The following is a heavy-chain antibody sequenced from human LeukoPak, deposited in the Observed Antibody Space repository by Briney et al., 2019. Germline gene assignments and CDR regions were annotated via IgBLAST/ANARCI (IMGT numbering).Heavy chain of an antibody. CDR1: GFTLSSYW. Sequence: PGGSLRLSCAASGFTLSSYWMSWVRQAPGKGLEWVANIKQDGSEINYVDSVKGRFTISRDNAKNSMLLQMNSLRAEDTAVYYCARDPGYDFWSGYLGYFDYWGQGTLVTVSS. CDR2: IKQDGSEI. CDR3: ARDPGYDFWSGYLGYFDY. D-gene: IGHD3-3*01. J-gene: IGHJ4*02. V-gene: IGHV3-7*03.